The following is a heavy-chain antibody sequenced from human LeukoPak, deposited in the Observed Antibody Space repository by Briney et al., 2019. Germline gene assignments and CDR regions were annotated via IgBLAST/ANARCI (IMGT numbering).Heavy chain of an antibody. J-gene: IGHJ4*02. Sequence: SEALCLTSTVSGGSISSYYWSWIRPPPGKGLEWIGQIYYSGSTNYNPSLKSRVTISVDTSKNQFSLKLSSVTAANTAVYYCARHASITMVRGVIRDSFTNDYWGQGTLVTVS. CDR1: GGSISSYY. V-gene: IGHV4-59*08. D-gene: IGHD3-10*01. CDR3: ARHASITMVRGVIRDSFTNDY. CDR2: IYYSGST.